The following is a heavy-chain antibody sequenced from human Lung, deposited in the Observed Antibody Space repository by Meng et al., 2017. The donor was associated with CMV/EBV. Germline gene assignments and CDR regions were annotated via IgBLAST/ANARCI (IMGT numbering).Heavy chain of an antibody. J-gene: IGHJ5*02. V-gene: IGHV1-69*05. CDR1: GSTCSKLA. CDR3: VRDRIGWFDP. CDR2: IIPTVKTI. Sequence: SGKASGSTCSKLAISWVRQTHGQGHEWKRGIIPTVKTIKYEQRVQGKLTITTDRSTSTADMDRSSLRSDDTAVYYSVRDRIGWFDPWGQGTLVTVSS. D-gene: IGHD2-15*01.